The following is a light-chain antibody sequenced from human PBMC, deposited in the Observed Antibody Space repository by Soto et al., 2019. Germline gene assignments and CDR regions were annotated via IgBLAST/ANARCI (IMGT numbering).Light chain of an antibody. V-gene: IGKV1-12*01. Sequence: DIPLTQSPSSVSASVGDTINITCRASQDIEKWLAWYQQKPGRAPKVLIYAASHLESGVPSRFSGSGSGTEFSLTIRSLQTEDFATYFCHQAGTFPFTFGPGTKVDI. J-gene: IGKJ3*01. CDR2: AAS. CDR3: HQAGTFPFT. CDR1: QDIEKW.